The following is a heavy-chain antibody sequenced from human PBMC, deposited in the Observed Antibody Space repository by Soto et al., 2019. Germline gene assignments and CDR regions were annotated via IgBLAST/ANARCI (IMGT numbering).Heavy chain of an antibody. CDR2: INHSGST. D-gene: IGHD5-18*01. CDR3: ARFGGGTAMALPFDY. V-gene: IGHV4-34*01. J-gene: IGHJ4*02. Sequence: SESLSLTCAVYGGSFSGYYWSWIRQPPGKGLEWIGEINHSGSTNYNPSLKSRVTISVDTSKNQFSLKLSSVTAAVTAVYYCARFGGGTAMALPFDYWGQGTLGTVSS. CDR1: GGSFSGYY.